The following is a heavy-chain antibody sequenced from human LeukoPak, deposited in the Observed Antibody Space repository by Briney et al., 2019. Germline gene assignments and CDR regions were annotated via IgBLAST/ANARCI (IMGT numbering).Heavy chain of an antibody. Sequence: QPGGSLRLSCAASGFTFSSHRMHWVRQVPGKGLVWVTRISSDGSSTSYADSVKGRFTISRDNAKNTLYLQMSSLRAEDTAMYYCARISLSGWANDYWGQGTLVTVSS. V-gene: IGHV3-74*01. D-gene: IGHD6-19*01. J-gene: IGHJ4*02. CDR3: ARISLSGWANDY. CDR1: GFTFSSHR. CDR2: ISSDGSST.